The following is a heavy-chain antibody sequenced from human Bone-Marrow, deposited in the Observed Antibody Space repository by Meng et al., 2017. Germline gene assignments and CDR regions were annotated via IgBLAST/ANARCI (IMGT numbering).Heavy chain of an antibody. Sequence: GGSLRLSCAASGFTFSNAWMSWVRQAPGKGLEWVGRIKSKTDGGTTDYAAPVKGRFTISRDDSKNTLYLQMNSLKTEDTAAYYCTSMVRGVKPVDYWGQGTLVTVSS. J-gene: IGHJ4*02. CDR3: TSMVRGVKPVDY. CDR2: IKSKTDGGTT. CDR1: GFTFSNAW. V-gene: IGHV3-15*01. D-gene: IGHD3-10*01.